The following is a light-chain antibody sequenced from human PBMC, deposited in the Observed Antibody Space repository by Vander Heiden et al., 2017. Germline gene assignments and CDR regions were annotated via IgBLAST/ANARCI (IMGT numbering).Light chain of an antibody. V-gene: IGKV3-20*01. CDR2: GTS. Sequence: EVVLTQPPRTLSLSPGERATLSCRASQSVSSSYLAWYQQKPGQAPRLLIYGTSNRATGTPDRFSGSGLGTDFTLSISRLEPEDFAVYYCQKGGDSTGTFGQGTKVEIK. J-gene: IGKJ1*01. CDR3: QKGGDSTGT. CDR1: QSVSSSY.